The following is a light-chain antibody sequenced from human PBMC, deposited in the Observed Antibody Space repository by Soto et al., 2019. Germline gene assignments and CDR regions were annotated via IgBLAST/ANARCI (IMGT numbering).Light chain of an antibody. J-gene: IGLJ3*02. CDR1: SSNIGSNY. CDR2: KNN. V-gene: IGLV1-47*01. CDR3: AAWDDSLSGWV. Sequence: QSVLTQPPSASGTPGQRVTISCSGSSSNIGSNYLYWYQQFPGTAPKLLIYKNNQRPSRVPDRFSGSKSGTSASLAISGLRPEDEADYYCAAWDDSLSGWVFAGGTKLTV.